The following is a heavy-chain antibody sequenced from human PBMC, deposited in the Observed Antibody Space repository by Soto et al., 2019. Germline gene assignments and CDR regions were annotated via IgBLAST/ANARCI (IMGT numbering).Heavy chain of an antibody. Sequence: PGGSLRLSCAASGFTFSSYWMHWVRQAPGKGLVWVSRINSDGSSTSYADSVKGRFTISRDNAKNSLYLQMNSLRDEDTAVYYCARVRYYYNMDVWGQGTTVTVSS. CDR1: GFTFSSYW. CDR3: ARVRYYYNMDV. J-gene: IGHJ6*02. V-gene: IGHV3-74*01. D-gene: IGHD3-10*01. CDR2: INSDGSST.